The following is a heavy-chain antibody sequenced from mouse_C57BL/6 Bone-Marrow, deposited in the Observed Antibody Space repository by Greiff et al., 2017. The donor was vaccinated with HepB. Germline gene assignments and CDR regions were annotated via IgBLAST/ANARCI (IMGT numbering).Heavy chain of an antibody. V-gene: IGHV1-69*01. CDR3: ARGASTMVTTGIYYYAMDY. D-gene: IGHD2-2*01. Sequence: QVQLQQPGAELVMPGASVKLSCKASGYTFTSYWMHWVKQRPGQGLEWIGEIDPSDSYTNYNQKFKGKSTLTVDKSSSTAYMQLSSLTSEDSAVYYCARGASTMVTTGIYYYAMDYWGQGTSVTVSS. CDR1: GYTFTSYW. J-gene: IGHJ4*01. CDR2: IDPSDSYT.